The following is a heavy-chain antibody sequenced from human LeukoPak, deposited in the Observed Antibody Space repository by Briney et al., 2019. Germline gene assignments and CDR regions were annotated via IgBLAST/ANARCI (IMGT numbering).Heavy chain of an antibody. D-gene: IGHD5-12*01. CDR1: GFPLDGYF. CDR3: ARYTGFQFDY. V-gene: IGHV3-11*01. J-gene: IGHJ4*02. CDR2: ISSASSRI. Sequence: GGSVRLSCAASGFPLDGYFMSWLRQAPGKGLEWLSYISSASSRIYYADSVKGRFTISRDNAKNSLYLHMSSLRPEDTAVYFCARYTGFQFDYWGPGTHLTVSS.